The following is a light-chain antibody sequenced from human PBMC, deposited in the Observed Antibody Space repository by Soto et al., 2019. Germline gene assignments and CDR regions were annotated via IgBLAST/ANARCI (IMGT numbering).Light chain of an antibody. CDR2: DVT. V-gene: IGLV2-14*03. CDR1: SSDIGGYNY. J-gene: IGLJ1*01. Sequence: QSALTQPASVSGSPGQSIAISCTGTSSDIGGYNYASWYQQHPGKAPKLLIYDVTHRPSGVSNRFSGSKSGDTASLTISGLQAEDEADYYCSSYTSTSTPYVFGTGTKLTVL. CDR3: SSYTSTSTPYV.